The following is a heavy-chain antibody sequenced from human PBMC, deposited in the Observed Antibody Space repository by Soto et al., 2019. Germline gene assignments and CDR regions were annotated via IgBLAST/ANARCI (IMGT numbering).Heavy chain of an antibody. CDR2: IKQDGSEK. Sequence: GGSLRLSCAASGFTFSSYWMSWVRQAPGKGLEWVANIKQDGSEKYYVDSVKGRFTISRDNAKNSLYLQMNSLRAEDTAAYYCASPLRYFDWMAFDYWGQGTLVTVSS. V-gene: IGHV3-7*01. CDR3: ASPLRYFDWMAFDY. CDR1: GFTFSSYW. J-gene: IGHJ4*02. D-gene: IGHD3-9*01.